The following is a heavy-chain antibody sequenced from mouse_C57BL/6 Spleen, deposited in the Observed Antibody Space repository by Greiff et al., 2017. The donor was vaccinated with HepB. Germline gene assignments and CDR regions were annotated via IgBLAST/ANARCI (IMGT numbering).Heavy chain of an antibody. CDR2: IDPETGGT. J-gene: IGHJ2*01. V-gene: IGHV1-15*01. D-gene: IGHD4-1*01. CDR3: TPWDLDY. Sequence: VQLQESGAELVRPGASVTLSCKASGYTFTDYEMHWVKQTPVHGLEWIGAIDPETGGTAYNQKFKGKAILTADKSSSTAYMELRSLTSEDSAVYYCTPWDLDYWGQGTTLTVSS. CDR1: GYTFTDYE.